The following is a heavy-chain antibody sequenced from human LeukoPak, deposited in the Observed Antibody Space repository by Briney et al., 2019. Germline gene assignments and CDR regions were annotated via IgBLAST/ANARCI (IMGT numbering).Heavy chain of an antibody. D-gene: IGHD1-1*01. CDR1: GGSISSYY. CDR2: IYHSGST. V-gene: IGHV4-38-2*02. J-gene: IGHJ4*02. CDR3: ARLKGRRVPFDY. Sequence: SETLSLTCTVSGGSISSYYWGWIRQPPGKGLEWIGSIYHSGSTYYNPSLKSRVTISVDTSKNQFSLKLSSVTAADTAVYYCARLKGRRVPFDYWGQGTLVTVSS.